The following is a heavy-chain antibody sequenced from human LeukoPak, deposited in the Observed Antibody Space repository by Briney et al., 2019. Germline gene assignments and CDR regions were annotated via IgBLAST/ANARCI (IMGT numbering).Heavy chain of an antibody. CDR3: ARHYGSGSFPLDY. CDR2: IYYSGST. D-gene: IGHD3-10*01. CDR1: GGSLSSYY. Sequence: SETLSLTCTVSGGSLSSYYWSWIRQPPGKGLEWIAFIYYSGSTSYNPSLKSRVTISVDTSKNQFSLKLTSVTAADTAVYYCARHYGSGSFPLDYWGQGILVTVSS. J-gene: IGHJ4*02. V-gene: IGHV4-59*08.